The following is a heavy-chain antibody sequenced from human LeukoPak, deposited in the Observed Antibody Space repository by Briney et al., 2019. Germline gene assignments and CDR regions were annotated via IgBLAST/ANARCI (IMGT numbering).Heavy chain of an antibody. CDR1: GFTFSSYA. CDR3: AREGTRQDIVVVPAAQKDAFDI. D-gene: IGHD2-2*01. Sequence: GGSLRLSCAASGFTFSSYAMNWVRQAPGRGLEWISYSSAGSNAIYYADSVKGRFTISRDNAKNSLYLQMNSLRAEDTAVYYCAREGTRQDIVVVPAAQKDAFDIWGQGTMVTVSS. V-gene: IGHV3-48*04. J-gene: IGHJ3*02. CDR2: SSAGSNAI.